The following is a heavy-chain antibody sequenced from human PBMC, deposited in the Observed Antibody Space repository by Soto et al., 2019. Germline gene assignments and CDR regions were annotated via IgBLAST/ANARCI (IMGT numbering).Heavy chain of an antibody. CDR3: ARVNYIGYEESDYYYSYMDV. CDR2: ISAYNGNT. Sequence: ASVKVSCKASGYTFTSYGISWVRQAPGQGLEWMGWISAYNGNTNYAQKLQGRVTMTTDTSTSTAYMELRSLRSDDTAVYYCARVNYIGYEESDYYYSYMDVWGKGTTVTVSS. CDR1: GYTFTSYG. J-gene: IGHJ6*03. D-gene: IGHD5-12*01. V-gene: IGHV1-18*01.